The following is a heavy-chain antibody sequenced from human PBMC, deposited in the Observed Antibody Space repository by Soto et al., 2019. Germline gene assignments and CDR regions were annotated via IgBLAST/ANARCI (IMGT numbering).Heavy chain of an antibody. CDR1: GGSISSYY. CDR3: ARVRRIRYFDY. Sequence: SETLSLTCTVSGGSISSYYWSWIRQPPGKGLEWIGYFYYSGSTNYNPSLKSRVTISVDTSKNQFSLKLSSVTAADTAVYYCARVRRIRYFDYWGQGTLVTVSS. J-gene: IGHJ4*02. V-gene: IGHV4-59*12. CDR2: FYYSGST. D-gene: IGHD3-9*01.